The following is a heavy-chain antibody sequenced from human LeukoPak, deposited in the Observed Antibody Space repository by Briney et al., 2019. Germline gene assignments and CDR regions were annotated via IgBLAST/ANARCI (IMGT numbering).Heavy chain of an antibody. J-gene: IGHJ4*02. CDR1: GFTFNNYA. CDR2: ISGGSGST. CDR3: AKHRFESGGYHSTD. V-gene: IGHV3-23*01. Sequence: QSWGALRLSCVASGFTFNNYAMSWVRQAPGKGLAWVSTISGGSGSTYCADSVKGRFTISRDNSKNTLYLQMNSLRDEDTAVYYCAKHRFESGGYHSTDWGQGTLVTVSS. D-gene: IGHD3-22*01.